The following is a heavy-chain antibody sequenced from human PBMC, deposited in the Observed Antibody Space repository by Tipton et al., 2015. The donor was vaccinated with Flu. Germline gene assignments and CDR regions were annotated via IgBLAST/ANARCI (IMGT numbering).Heavy chain of an antibody. CDR3: ARRDYSNYVSDPKDWFAP. V-gene: IGHV4-38-2*01. CDR1: VDSMGSRYY. D-gene: IGHD4-11*01. J-gene: IGHJ5*02. Sequence: TLSLTCSVSVDSMGSRYYWGWVRRPPGKGLEWIGNICPGSPYYHPSLRSRVTMSVARSNDQFSLRLTSVTAADTAVYYCARRDYSNYVSDPKDWFAPWGQGALVTVSS. CDR2: ICPGSP.